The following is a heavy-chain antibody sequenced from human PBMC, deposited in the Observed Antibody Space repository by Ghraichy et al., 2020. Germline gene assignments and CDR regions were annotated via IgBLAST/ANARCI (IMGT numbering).Heavy chain of an antibody. Sequence: ASVKVSCKASGYIFTNYFVHWMRQAPGQGLDWMGIVDPSNGATNYAHNFQGRVAMTRDTSTTTVYMELSSLSSEDTAVYYCGRERSGDTYDYWLQGTLVTVAS. J-gene: IGHJ4*02. V-gene: IGHV1-46*01. CDR1: GYIFTNYF. D-gene: IGHD2-2*02. CDR2: VDPSNGAT. CDR3: GRERSGDTYDY.